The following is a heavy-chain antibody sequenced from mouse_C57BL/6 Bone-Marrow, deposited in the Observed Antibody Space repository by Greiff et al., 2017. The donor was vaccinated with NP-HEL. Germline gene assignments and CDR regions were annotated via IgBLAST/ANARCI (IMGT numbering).Heavy chain of an antibody. J-gene: IGHJ2*01. D-gene: IGHD4-1*01. CDR2: ISDGGSYT. Sequence: DVQLVESGGGLVKPGGSLKLSCAASGFTFSSYAMSWVRQTPEKRLEWVATISDGGSYTYYPDNVKGRFTISRDNAKNNLYLQMSHLKSEDTAMYYCARVNWADYWGQGTTLTVSS. CDR1: GFTFSSYA. CDR3: ARVNWADY. V-gene: IGHV5-4*01.